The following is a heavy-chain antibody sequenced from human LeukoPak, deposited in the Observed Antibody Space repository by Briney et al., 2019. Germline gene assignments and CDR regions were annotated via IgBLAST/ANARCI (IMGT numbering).Heavy chain of an antibody. V-gene: IGHV3-30*01. J-gene: IGHJ6*02. CDR3: AKGGPNSSSWPVYYYYYGMDV. D-gene: IGHD6-13*01. CDR2: ISYDGSNK. CDR1: GFTFSSYA. Sequence: GGSLRLSCAASGFTFSSYAMHWVRQAPGKGLEWVAVISYDGSNKYYADSVKGRFTISRDNSKNTLYLQMNSLRAEDTAVYYCAKGGPNSSSWPVYYYYYGMDVWGQGTTVNVSS.